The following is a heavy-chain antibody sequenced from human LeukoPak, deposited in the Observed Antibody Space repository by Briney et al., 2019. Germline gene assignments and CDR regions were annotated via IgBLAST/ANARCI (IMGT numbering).Heavy chain of an antibody. J-gene: IGHJ4*02. CDR1: GFTFSDSW. CDR3: EMHLLRGQNFNY. Sequence: GGSLRLSCGASGFTFSDSWMRWFRQAPGQGLEGVASIKDDGSDKYYLDSVRGRFTISRDNAEDSLYLQLDDLRAEDTAVFYCEMHLLRGQNFNYWGQGTLVTPSS. V-gene: IGHV3-7*01. CDR2: IKDDGSDK.